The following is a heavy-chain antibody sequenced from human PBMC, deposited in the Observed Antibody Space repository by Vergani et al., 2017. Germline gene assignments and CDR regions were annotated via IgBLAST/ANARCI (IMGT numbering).Heavy chain of an antibody. D-gene: IGHD4-11*01. CDR3: ARVNTETNGHLYYYYYMDV. V-gene: IGHV4-34*01. CDR1: GGSFTSYH. J-gene: IGHJ6*03. Sequence: QVQLQQWGGGLLKPSETLSLTCVVNGGSFTSYHWTWIRQSPGEGLEWVGDIDHTGRPDYNPSLKSRLTMSVDKSRSQFSLTLNSATATDTAIYFCARVNTETNGHLYYYYYMDVWGQGTAVGVS. CDR2: IDHTGRP.